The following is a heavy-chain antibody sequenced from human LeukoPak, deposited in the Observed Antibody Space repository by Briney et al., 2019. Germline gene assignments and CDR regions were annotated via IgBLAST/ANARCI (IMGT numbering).Heavy chain of an antibody. D-gene: IGHD3-22*01. CDR2: IFYSGNA. CDR1: GGSMSSYY. J-gene: IGHJ6*02. V-gene: IGHV4-59*08. CDR3: ARQQYYYDNSGSWFYYYGMDV. Sequence: SETLSLTCTVSGGSMSSYYWSWIRQPPGKGLEWIGYIFYSGNANYNPSLKSRVTISVDTSKSQFSLRLSSVTAADTALYYCARQQYYYDNSGSWFYYYGMDVWGPGTTVTVSS.